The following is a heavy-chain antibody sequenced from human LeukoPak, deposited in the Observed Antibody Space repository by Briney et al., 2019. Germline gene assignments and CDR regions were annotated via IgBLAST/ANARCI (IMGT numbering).Heavy chain of an antibody. Sequence: AGGSLRLSCAASGFTFSSYSMNWVRQAPGKGLEWVSSISSSSSYIYYADSVKGRFTISRDNAKNSLYLQMNSLRAEDTAVYYCARDGGVSVAGSFDYWGQGTLVTVSS. CDR1: GFTFSSYS. J-gene: IGHJ4*02. CDR3: ARDGGVSVAGSFDY. V-gene: IGHV3-21*01. D-gene: IGHD6-19*01. CDR2: ISSSSSYI.